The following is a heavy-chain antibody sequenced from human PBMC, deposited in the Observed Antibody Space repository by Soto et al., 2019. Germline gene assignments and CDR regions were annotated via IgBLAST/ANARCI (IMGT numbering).Heavy chain of an antibody. V-gene: IGHV3-23*01. Sequence: EVQLLESGGGLVQPGGSLRLSCGASGFTLSDNAMTWVRQSPGKGLEWVSSISDDGDSTYYADAVKGRFTISRDNSKNTLFLQMSSLGAEDTAVYYCAKSLATDVNYGWAVWGHGTSVTVSS. J-gene: IGHJ6*02. CDR2: ISDDGDST. CDR1: GFTLSDNA. D-gene: IGHD6-13*01. CDR3: AKSLATDVNYGWAV.